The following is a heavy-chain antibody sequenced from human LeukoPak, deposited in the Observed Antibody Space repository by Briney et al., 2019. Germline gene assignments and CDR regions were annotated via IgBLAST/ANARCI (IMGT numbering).Heavy chain of an antibody. D-gene: IGHD3-10*01. V-gene: IGHV4-4*07. CDR2: IYTSGST. Sequence: SETLSPTCTVSGGSISSYYWSWIRQPAGKGLEWIGRIYTSGSTNYNPSLKSRVTMSVDTSKNQFSLKLSSVTAADTAVYYCARDRSAYYYGSGSYDWFDPWGQGTLVTVSS. CDR3: ARDRSAYYYGSGSYDWFDP. CDR1: GGSISSYY. J-gene: IGHJ5*02.